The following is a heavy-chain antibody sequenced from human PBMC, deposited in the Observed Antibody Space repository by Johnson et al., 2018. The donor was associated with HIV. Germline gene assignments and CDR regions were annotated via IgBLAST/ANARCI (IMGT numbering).Heavy chain of an antibody. J-gene: IGHJ3*02. CDR2: IHSGDTT. D-gene: IGHD4-23*01. CDR1: GFTVSSNY. CDR3: ARLGANSLGGAFDI. V-gene: IGHV3-66*02. Sequence: VQLVESGGALVQPGGSLRLSCAASGFTVSSNYMSWVRQAPGKGLEWVSVIHSGDTTYYTDSVKGRFTISRDNSKNTLYLQMNSLRVEDTAVYYCARLGANSLGGAFDIWGQGTMVTVSS.